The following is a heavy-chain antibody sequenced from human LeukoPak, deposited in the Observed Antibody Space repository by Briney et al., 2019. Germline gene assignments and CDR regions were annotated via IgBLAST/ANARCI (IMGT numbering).Heavy chain of an antibody. V-gene: IGHV5-51*01. Sequence: GESLKISCKGSGYSFTSYWIGWVRQMPGKGLEWMGIIYPGDSDTRYSPSFQGQITISADKSISTAYLQWSSLKASDTAMYYCARLGYYYDSSGYPNLWGQGTLVTVSS. CDR2: IYPGDSDT. D-gene: IGHD3-22*01. CDR1: GYSFTSYW. J-gene: IGHJ5*02. CDR3: ARLGYYYDSSGYPNL.